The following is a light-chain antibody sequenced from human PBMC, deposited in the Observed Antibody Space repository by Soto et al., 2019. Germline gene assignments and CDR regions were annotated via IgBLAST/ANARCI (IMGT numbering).Light chain of an antibody. CDR1: QSIGSS. Sequence: DIQMTQSPSSLSASVGDRVTITCRASQSIGSSLNWYQKKPGKAPKLLIYAAPNLQSAVPSRFSGSGSGTDFTLSISSLQPEDFATYYCQQSDYSPMYTFGQGTDLQIK. J-gene: IGKJ2*01. CDR2: AAP. V-gene: IGKV1-39*01. CDR3: QQSDYSPMYT.